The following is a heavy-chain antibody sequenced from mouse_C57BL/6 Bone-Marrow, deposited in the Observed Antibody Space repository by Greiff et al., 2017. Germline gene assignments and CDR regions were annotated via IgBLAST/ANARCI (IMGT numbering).Heavy chain of an antibody. Sequence: QVQLQQPGAELVKPGASVKLSCKASAYTFTSSWMHWVKQRPGQGLEWIGMIHPNSGSTNYNEKFKSKATLTVDKSSSTAYMQLSSLTSEDSAVYYCARRDYGSSYDYAMHNRGQGTSVTV. D-gene: IGHD1-1*01. CDR3: ARRDYGSSYDYAMHN. CDR2: IHPNSGST. V-gene: IGHV1-64*01. CDR1: AYTFTSSW. J-gene: IGHJ4*01.